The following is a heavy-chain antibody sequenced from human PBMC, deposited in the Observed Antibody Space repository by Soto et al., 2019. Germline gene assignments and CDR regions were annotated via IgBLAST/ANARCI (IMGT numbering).Heavy chain of an antibody. CDR3: AKVSRGIGVVPAALN. Sequence: EVQLLESGGGLVQPGGSLRLSCVASGHTFHSYAMSWVRQAPGQGLEWVSGSSGSGGSTYYADSVRGRFTISRDDSKNTLYLQMNSLRAEDTAVYYCAKVSRGIGVVPAALNWGQGTLVTVSS. CDR1: GHTFHSYA. V-gene: IGHV3-23*01. J-gene: IGHJ4*02. D-gene: IGHD2-2*01. CDR2: SSGSGGST.